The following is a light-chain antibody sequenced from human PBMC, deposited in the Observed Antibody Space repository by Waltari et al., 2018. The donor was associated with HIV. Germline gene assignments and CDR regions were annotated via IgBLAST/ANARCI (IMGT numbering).Light chain of an antibody. CDR1: ESMTSTY. CDR3: QQYRSTPGT. Sequence: EIVLTQSPDTLSLSPGERATLSCRATESMTSTYVAWSQQKPGQAPRLLIYGESSRATGIPDRFRGSGSVTEFTLTINRLEPEDFAVYFCQQYRSTPGTFGQGTKVEIK. J-gene: IGKJ1*01. V-gene: IGKV3-20*01. CDR2: GES.